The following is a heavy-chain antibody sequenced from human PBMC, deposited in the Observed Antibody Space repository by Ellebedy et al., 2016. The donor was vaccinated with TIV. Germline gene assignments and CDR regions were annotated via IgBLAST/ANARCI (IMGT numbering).Heavy chain of an antibody. J-gene: IGHJ4*02. CDR1: GFTFRSYW. CDR2: IKQDGSEK. CDR3: ARGYASPNY. V-gene: IGHV3-7*01. D-gene: IGHD2-8*01. Sequence: GESLKISCAASGFTFRSYWMSWVRQAPGKGLEWVANIKQDGSEKYYVDSVKGRFTISRDNAKNSLYLQMNSLRAEDTAVYYCARGYASPNYWGQGTLVTVSS.